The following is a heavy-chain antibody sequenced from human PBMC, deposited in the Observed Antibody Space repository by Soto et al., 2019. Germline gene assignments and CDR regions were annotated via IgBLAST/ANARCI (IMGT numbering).Heavy chain of an antibody. J-gene: IGHJ5*02. CDR3: ARVPDR. CDR2: IYHSGST. V-gene: IGHV4-30-2*01. CDR1: GRSFSIGGYS. D-gene: IGHD2-2*01. Sequence: SDTLSLTYVTSGRSFSIGGYSWSWIRQPPGKGLEWIGYIYHSGSTYYNPSLKSRVTISVDRSKNQFSLKLSSVTAADTAVYYCARVPDRWGQGTLVS.